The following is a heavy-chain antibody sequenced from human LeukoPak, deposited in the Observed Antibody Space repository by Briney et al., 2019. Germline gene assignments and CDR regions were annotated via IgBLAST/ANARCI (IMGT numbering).Heavy chain of an antibody. D-gene: IGHD3-10*01. CDR3: AKGAYYYGTFDY. J-gene: IGHJ4*02. V-gene: IGHV3-30*02. Sequence: PGGSLRLSCAASGFTFSSYGMHWVRQAPGKGLEWVAVIWYDGSNKYYADSVKGRFTISRDNSKNTLYLQMNSLRAEDTAVYYCAKGAYYYGTFDYWGQGTLVTVSS. CDR1: GFTFSSYG. CDR2: IWYDGSNK.